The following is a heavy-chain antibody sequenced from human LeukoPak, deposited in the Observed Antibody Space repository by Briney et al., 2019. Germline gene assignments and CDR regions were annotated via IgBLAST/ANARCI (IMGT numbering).Heavy chain of an antibody. J-gene: IGHJ4*02. D-gene: IGHD3-10*01. CDR2: IGHNGNNI. V-gene: IGHV3-48*02. Sequence: GGSLRLSCAASGFTFSSYSMNWVRQAPGKGLEWVSYIGHNGNNIRYADSVKGRFTISRDNAKNSVYLQMNSLRDEDTAVYYCARRGRPGFDYWGQGTLVTVSS. CDR1: GFTFSSYS. CDR3: ARRGRPGFDY.